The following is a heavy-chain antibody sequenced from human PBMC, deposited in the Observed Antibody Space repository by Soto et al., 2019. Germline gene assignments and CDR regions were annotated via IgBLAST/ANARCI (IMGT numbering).Heavy chain of an antibody. CDR3: ARTDYYDRFFDY. V-gene: IGHV1-18*01. Sequence: GASVKVSCKTSGYTFTAYGISWVRQAPGQGLERMGWINVYNGNTNYEQNFQGRVTMTTYTSTNTAYMELRSLRSDDTAMYYCARTDYYDRFFDYWGQGTLVTVSS. CDR1: GYTFTAYG. J-gene: IGHJ4*02. D-gene: IGHD3-22*01. CDR2: INVYNGNT.